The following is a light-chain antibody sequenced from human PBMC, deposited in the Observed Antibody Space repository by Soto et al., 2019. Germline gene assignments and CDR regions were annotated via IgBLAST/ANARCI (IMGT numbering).Light chain of an antibody. J-gene: IGKJ4*01. Sequence: EIVMTQSPAILSVSPGDRATLSCRASQSVSSNLAWYQQIPGQAPRLLIYGASTRAAGIPARFSGSGSGTEFTLTISSLQSEDFAVYYCQQYNNWPPLTFGGGTKVEIK. CDR3: QQYNNWPPLT. CDR2: GAS. V-gene: IGKV3-15*01. CDR1: QSVSSN.